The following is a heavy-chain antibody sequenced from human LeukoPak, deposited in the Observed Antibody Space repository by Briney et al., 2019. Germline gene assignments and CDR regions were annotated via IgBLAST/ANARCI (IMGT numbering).Heavy chain of an antibody. D-gene: IGHD6-6*01. CDR3: ARQGYSSSSRFDY. CDR2: IDPSDSYT. J-gene: IGHJ4*02. V-gene: IGHV5-10-1*01. CDR1: GYNFTSYW. Sequence: GESLRISCKGSGYNFTSYWITWVRQMPGKGLEWMGRIDPSDSYTNYSPSFQGHVTISADKSISTAYLQWSSLKASDTAMYYCARQGYSSSSRFDYWGQGTLVTVSS.